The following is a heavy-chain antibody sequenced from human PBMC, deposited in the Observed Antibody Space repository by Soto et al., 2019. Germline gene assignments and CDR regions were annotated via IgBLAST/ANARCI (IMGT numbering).Heavy chain of an antibody. D-gene: IGHD1-1*01. CDR1: GFTFSSYW. Sequence: GGSLRLSCAASGFTFSSYWMHWVRQAPGKGLVWVSRINSDGSSTSYADSVKGRFTISGDSAKDTRYLQMNRLRAEDTAVYYCATATGIFLFDSWGQGT. J-gene: IGHJ5*01. V-gene: IGHV3-74*01. CDR3: ATATGIFLFDS. CDR2: INSDGSST.